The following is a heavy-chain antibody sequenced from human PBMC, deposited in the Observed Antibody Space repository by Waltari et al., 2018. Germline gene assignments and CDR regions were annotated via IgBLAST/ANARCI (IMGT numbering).Heavy chain of an antibody. D-gene: IGHD2-2*01. J-gene: IGHJ5*02. CDR2: IYPGDSDT. CDR3: ARSCTSCGGYWFDP. CDR1: GGTFSSYA. V-gene: IGHV5-51*01. Sequence: VQLVQSGAEVKKPGSSVKVSCKASGGTFSSYAISWVRQAPGQGLEWMGIIYPGDSDTRYSPSFQGQVTISADKSISTAYLQWSSLKASDTAMYYCARSCTSCGGYWFDPWGQGTLVTVSS.